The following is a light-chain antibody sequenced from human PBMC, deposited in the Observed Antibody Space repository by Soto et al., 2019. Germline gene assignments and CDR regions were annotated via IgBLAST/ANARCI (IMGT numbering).Light chain of an antibody. Sequence: DIQMTQSPSSLSASVGERVTITCRASQSISSWLAWYQQKPGKAPKLLIYDASSLESGVPSRFSGSGSGTEFTLTISSLRPDDFATYYCQHYSGDRATFGQGT. V-gene: IGKV1-5*01. CDR1: QSISSW. J-gene: IGKJ1*01. CDR2: DAS. CDR3: QHYSGDRAT.